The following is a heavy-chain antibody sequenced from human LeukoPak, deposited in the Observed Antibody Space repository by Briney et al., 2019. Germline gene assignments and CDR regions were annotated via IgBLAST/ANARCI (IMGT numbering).Heavy chain of an antibody. CDR1: GGTFSGYY. D-gene: IGHD3-22*01. Sequence: SETLSLTCAVDGGTFSGYYWSWIRQPPGKGLEWIGEINHSGSTNYNPSLKSRVTISVDTSKNQFSLKLSSVTAADTAVYYCARHYYRNWFDPWGQGTLVAVSS. J-gene: IGHJ5*02. CDR2: INHSGST. V-gene: IGHV4-34*01. CDR3: ARHYYRNWFDP.